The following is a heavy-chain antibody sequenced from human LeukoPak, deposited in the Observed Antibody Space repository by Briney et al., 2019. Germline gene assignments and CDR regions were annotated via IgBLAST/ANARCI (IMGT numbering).Heavy chain of an antibody. CDR2: IWADGTNR. J-gene: IGHJ4*02. D-gene: IGHD4-11*01. V-gene: IGHV3-33*06. Sequence: GGSLRLSCATSGFTFSHYGMHWVRQAPGKGLEWVGVIWADGTNRYYGDPVQGRFTISGDNFQRTVYLQMDSLRAEDTAVYSCAKDAQRGFDYSNSLDKWGQGTLVTVSS. CDR3: AKDAQRGFDYSNSLDK. CDR1: GFTFSHYG.